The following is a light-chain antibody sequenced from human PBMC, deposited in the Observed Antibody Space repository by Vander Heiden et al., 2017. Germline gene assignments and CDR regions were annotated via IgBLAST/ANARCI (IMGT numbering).Light chain of an antibody. J-gene: IGKJ1*01. CDR3: QQYESTPRT. V-gene: IGKV4-1*01. CDR1: QSVLYSSNNKNY. CDR2: WAS. Sequence: DIVMTQSPDSLAVSLGERATINCKSSQSVLYSSNNKNYLAWYQQKPGQPPKLLIYWASTRESGVPDRFSGSGSGTDFTLTISSLHAEDVAVYYCQQYESTPRTFGPGTKVEIK.